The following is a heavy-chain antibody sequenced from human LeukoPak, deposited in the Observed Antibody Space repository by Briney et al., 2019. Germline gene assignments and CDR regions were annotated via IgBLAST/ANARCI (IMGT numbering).Heavy chain of an antibody. J-gene: IGHJ4*02. CDR1: GFAFPNYA. CDR2: ISGGGAVT. V-gene: IGHV3-23*01. D-gene: IGHD5-12*01. Sequence: GGSLRLSCAASGFAFPNYAMNWVRQAPGKGLEWVSSISGGGAVTYYADSVKGRFTISRDNSKNTVYLQMDSLRAEDTAVYYCAKEPRVATIEIFDYWGQGTLVTVSS. CDR3: AKEPRVATIEIFDY.